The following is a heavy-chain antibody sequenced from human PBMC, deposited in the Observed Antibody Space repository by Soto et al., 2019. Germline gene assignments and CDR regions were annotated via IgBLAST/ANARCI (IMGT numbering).Heavy chain of an antibody. Sequence: GGSLRLSCAASGFTFSSNSMNWVRQTPGKGLEWVSYISSSRSTIYYADSVKGRFTISRDNAKNSVYLQMNSLRDEDTAVYYCAMASRYYGSGSPYGMDVWGQGTTVTVSS. CDR1: GFTFSSNS. J-gene: IGHJ6*02. V-gene: IGHV3-48*02. D-gene: IGHD3-10*01. CDR3: AMASRYYGSGSPYGMDV. CDR2: ISSSRSTI.